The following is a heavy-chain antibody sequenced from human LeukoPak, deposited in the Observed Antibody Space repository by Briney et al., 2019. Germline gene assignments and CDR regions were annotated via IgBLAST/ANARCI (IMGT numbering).Heavy chain of an antibody. CDR2: ISYDGSNK. CDR1: GFTFSSYA. Sequence: PGGSLRLSCAASGFTFSSYAMHWVRQAPGKGLEWVAVISYDGSNKYYADSVKGRFTISRDSSKNTLYLQMDSLRAEDTAVYYCARDSYYYYYDSSGYYPGGYGMDVWGQGTTVTVSS. V-gene: IGHV3-30*04. CDR3: ARDSYYYYYDSSGYYPGGYGMDV. D-gene: IGHD3-22*01. J-gene: IGHJ6*02.